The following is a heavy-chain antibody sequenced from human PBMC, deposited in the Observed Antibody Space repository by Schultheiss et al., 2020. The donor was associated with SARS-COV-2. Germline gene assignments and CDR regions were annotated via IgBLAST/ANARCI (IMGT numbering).Heavy chain of an antibody. V-gene: IGHV3-48*03. CDR1: GFTFSSYE. D-gene: IGHD1-26*01. Sequence: GGSLRLSCAASGFTFSSYEMNWVRQAPGKGLEWVSYISSSGSTIYYADSVKGRFTISRDNAKNSLYLQMNSLRAEDTALYYCAKDTYSGSSPYFDYWGQGTLVTVSS. CDR3: AKDTYSGSSPYFDY. CDR2: ISSSGSTI. J-gene: IGHJ4*02.